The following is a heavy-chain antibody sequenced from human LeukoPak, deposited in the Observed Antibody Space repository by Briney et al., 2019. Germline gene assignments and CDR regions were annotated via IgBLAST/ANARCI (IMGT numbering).Heavy chain of an antibody. J-gene: IGHJ4*02. V-gene: IGHV4-38-2*01. D-gene: IGHD6-25*01. Sequence: SETLSLTCAVSGYSISSGYYWGWIRQPPGKGLEWIGSIYYSGSTYYNPSLKSRVTISVDTSKNQFSLKLSSVTAADTAVYYCARVTSSGGYYFDYWGQGTLVTVSS. CDR1: GYSISSGYY. CDR2: IYYSGST. CDR3: ARVTSSGGYYFDY.